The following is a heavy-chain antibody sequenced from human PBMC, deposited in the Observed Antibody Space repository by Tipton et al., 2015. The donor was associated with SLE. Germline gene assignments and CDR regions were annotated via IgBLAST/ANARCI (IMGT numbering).Heavy chain of an antibody. V-gene: IGHV4-38-2*02. D-gene: IGHD6-13*01. CDR3: ALGQQLPTFDI. CDR1: GASISGHY. CDR2: IYHGGST. J-gene: IGHJ3*02. Sequence: TLSLTCSVSGASISGHYWYWIRQSPGMGLDWIGSIYHGGSTYYKPSLRSRVTISVDTSNNQFSLKLKSVTAADTAIYYCALGQQLPTFDIWGQGTLVTVSS.